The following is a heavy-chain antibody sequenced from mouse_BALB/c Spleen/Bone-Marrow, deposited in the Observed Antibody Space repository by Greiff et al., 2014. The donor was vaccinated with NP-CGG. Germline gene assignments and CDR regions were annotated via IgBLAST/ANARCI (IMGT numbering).Heavy chain of an antibody. CDR2: IRNKPNGYTT. CDR3: ARDYSGYFDF. Sequence: EVKLVESGGGLVQPGGSLRLSCTTSGFTFTVYFMTWVRQPPGKALEWLGFIRNKPNGYTTEYNPSVKGRFTISRDNSQGILYLQMNTLRAEDSAIYYCARDYSGYFDFWGQGTTLTVSS. D-gene: IGHD5-1*01. V-gene: IGHV7-3*02. CDR1: GFTFTVYF. J-gene: IGHJ2*01.